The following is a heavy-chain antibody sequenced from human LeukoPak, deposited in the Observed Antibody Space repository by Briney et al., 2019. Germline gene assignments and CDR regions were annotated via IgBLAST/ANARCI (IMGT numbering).Heavy chain of an antibody. Sequence: SETLSLTCTVSGGSISSSSYYWGWIRHPPGKGLEWIGSIYYSGSTYYNPSLKSRVTISVDTSKNQFSLKLSSVTAADTAVYYCARRGVNRAFGSVGTFDIWGQGTMVTVSS. J-gene: IGHJ3*02. CDR2: IYYSGST. V-gene: IGHV4-39*01. CDR3: ARRGVNRAFGSVGTFDI. D-gene: IGHD1-14*01. CDR1: GGSISSSSYY.